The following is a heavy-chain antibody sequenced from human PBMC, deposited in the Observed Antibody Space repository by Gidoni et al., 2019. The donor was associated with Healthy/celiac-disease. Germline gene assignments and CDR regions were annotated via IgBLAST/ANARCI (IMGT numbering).Heavy chain of an antibody. Sequence: EVQLVEYGGGLVQPGRSLRLSCAASGFTFDDHAMHWVRQAPGKGLEWVSGIIWNSGSLGYADSVKGRFTISRDNAKNSLYLQMNSLRAEDTALYYCAKDSGAAAGTTYSALDYWGQGTLVTVSS. V-gene: IGHV3-9*01. CDR2: IIWNSGSL. CDR1: GFTFDDHA. D-gene: IGHD6-13*01. CDR3: AKDSGAAAGTTYSALDY. J-gene: IGHJ4*02.